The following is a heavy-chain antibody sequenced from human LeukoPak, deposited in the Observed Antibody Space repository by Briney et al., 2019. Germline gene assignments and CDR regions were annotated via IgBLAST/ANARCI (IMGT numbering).Heavy chain of an antibody. Sequence: PGGSLRLSCASSGFTFSSYSIHWVRLAPGKGLEWVAVISYDGVNKDYADSVKGRFTISRDNSKNTVFLQMNGLRVEETAVYYCAKTASVLLRSAPLDYWGQGTLVTVSS. J-gene: IGHJ4*02. CDR3: AKTASVLLRSAPLDY. D-gene: IGHD3-22*01. CDR1: GFTFSSYS. CDR2: ISYDGVNK. V-gene: IGHV3-30*18.